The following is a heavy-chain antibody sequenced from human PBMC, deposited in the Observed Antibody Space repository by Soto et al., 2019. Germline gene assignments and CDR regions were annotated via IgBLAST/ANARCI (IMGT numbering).Heavy chain of an antibody. CDR2: IYYSGST. CDR3: ARGPRYPTEIDY. Sequence: QVQLQESGPGLVKPSETLSLTCTVSGGSISSYYWSWIRQPPGKGLEWIGYIYYSGSTNYNPSLKSRVTISVDTSKNQFSLKLSSVTAADTAVYYCARGPRYPTEIDYWGQGTLVTVSS. J-gene: IGHJ4*02. D-gene: IGHD1-20*01. CDR1: GGSISSYY. V-gene: IGHV4-59*01.